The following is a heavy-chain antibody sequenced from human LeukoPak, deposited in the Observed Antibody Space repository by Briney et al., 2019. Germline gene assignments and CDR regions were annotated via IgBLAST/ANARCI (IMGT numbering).Heavy chain of an antibody. Sequence: GESLRLSCAASGFTFSSYWMSWVRQAPGKGPEWVANIKRDGSEKYYVDSVKGRFSISRDNAKNSLYLQMNSLRAEDTAVYYCARGRGSVDYWGQGTLVTVSS. CDR2: IKRDGSEK. J-gene: IGHJ4*02. V-gene: IGHV3-7*01. CDR1: GFTFSSYW. CDR3: ARGRGSVDY.